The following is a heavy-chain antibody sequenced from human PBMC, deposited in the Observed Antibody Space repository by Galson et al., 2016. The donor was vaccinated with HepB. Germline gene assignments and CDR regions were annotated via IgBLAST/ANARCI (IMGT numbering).Heavy chain of an antibody. V-gene: IGHV3-30*03. D-gene: IGHD6-13*01. Sequence: LRLSCAASGFTSSSYGFHWVRQAPGKGLEWVAFISYDASRKYYADSVKGRFTLSRDFSKDTLSLQMNTLRGDDTAVYFCARERVPYSNSWYAFDYWGRGTLVTVSS. J-gene: IGHJ4*02. CDR3: ARERVPYSNSWYAFDY. CDR1: GFTSSSYG. CDR2: ISYDASRK.